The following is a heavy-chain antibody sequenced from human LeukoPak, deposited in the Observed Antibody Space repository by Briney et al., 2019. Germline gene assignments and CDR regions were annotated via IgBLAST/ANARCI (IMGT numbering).Heavy chain of an antibody. CDR3: ARDTDSWYFDY. Sequence: PGGSLRLSCAASGFTFSSYAMHWVRQAPGKGLEWVAIISYDGSNKYYADSVKGRFTISRDNSKNTLCLQMNSLRAEDTAVYYCARDTDSWYFDYWGQGTLVTVSS. V-gene: IGHV3-30*04. CDR2: ISYDGSNK. CDR1: GFTFSSYA. D-gene: IGHD6-13*01. J-gene: IGHJ4*02.